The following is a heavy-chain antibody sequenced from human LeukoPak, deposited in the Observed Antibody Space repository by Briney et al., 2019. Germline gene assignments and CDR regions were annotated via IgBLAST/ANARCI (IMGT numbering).Heavy chain of an antibody. V-gene: IGHV4-34*01. D-gene: IGHD6-6*01. J-gene: IGHJ5*02. Sequence: SETLSLTCAVYGGSFSGYYWSWIRQPPGKGLEWIGEINHSGSTNYNPSLKSRVTISVDTSKNQFSLKPSSVTAADTAVYYCARAAYSSSSIWFDPWGQGTLVTVSS. CDR2: INHSGST. CDR1: GGSFSGYY. CDR3: ARAAYSSSSIWFDP.